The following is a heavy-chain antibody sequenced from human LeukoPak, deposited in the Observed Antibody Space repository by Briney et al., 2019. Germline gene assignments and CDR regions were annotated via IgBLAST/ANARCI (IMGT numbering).Heavy chain of an antibody. D-gene: IGHD3-10*01. CDR2: IYYSGGNT. CDR1: GFMFSNFA. CDR3: ASLFTMVRGVIVDY. V-gene: IGHV3-23*01. Sequence: QTGGSLRLSCAASGFMFSNFAMSWVRQAPGKGLEWVSTIYYSGGNTYSADSVKGRFTISRDNAKNTLYLQMNSLRAEDTAVYYCASLFTMVRGVIVDYWGQGTLVTVSS. J-gene: IGHJ4*02.